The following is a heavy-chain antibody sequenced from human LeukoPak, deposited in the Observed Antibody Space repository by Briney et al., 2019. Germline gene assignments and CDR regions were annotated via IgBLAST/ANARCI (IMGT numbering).Heavy chain of an antibody. CDR2: INHSGST. J-gene: IGHJ4*02. Sequence: SETLSLTCAVYGGSFSGYYWSWIRQPPGKGLEWIGEINHSGSTNYNPSLKSRVTISVDKSKNQFSLKLSSVTAADTAVYYCASERGYSSSWYAHWGQGTLVTVSS. V-gene: IGHV4-34*01. CDR1: GGSFSGYY. CDR3: ASERGYSSSWYAH. D-gene: IGHD6-13*01.